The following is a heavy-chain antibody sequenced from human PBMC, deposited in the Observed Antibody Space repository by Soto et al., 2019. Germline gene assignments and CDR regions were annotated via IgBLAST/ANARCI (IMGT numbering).Heavy chain of an antibody. CDR1: GFTFSIYS. D-gene: IGHD3-9*01. Sequence: QLLESGGGLVQPGGSLRLSCAASGFTFSIYSMNWVRQPPGKGLEWVSLISGSGGSTHYADSVEGRFTISRDNSKNTLYLEMDSLRAEDTAVYYCAKVVKYDVLTGYYKGPDYYGMDVWGQGTTVTVSS. V-gene: IGHV3-23*01. J-gene: IGHJ6*02. CDR3: AKVVKYDVLTGYYKGPDYYGMDV. CDR2: ISGSGGST.